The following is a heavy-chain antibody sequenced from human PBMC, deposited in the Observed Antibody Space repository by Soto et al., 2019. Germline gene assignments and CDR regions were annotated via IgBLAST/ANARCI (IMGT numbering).Heavy chain of an antibody. CDR2: INHSGRP. D-gene: IGHD3-22*01. J-gene: IGHJ6*02. CDR1: AGSFIGYY. V-gene: IGHV4-34*01. CDR3: ARGLEASSGYYGWSGDIYYYGMDV. Sequence: PSQTLSLTCALDAGSFIGYYWSWISQPPGKGLEWMGAINHSGRPNYNPSLKSRVTISVDTSKNQFSLKLSSVTGADTAVYYCARGLEASSGYYGWSGDIYYYGMDVWGQGTTVTVSS.